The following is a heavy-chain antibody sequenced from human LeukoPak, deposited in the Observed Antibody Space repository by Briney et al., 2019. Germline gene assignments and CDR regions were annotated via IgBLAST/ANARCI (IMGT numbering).Heavy chain of an antibody. CDR3: ARGDSSGYYIAY. Sequence: PGGSLRLSCAASGFTFSDYYMSWIRQAPGKGLEWVSYISSSSSYTNYADSVKGRFTISRDNAKNSLYLQMNSLRAEDTAVYYCARGDSSGYYIAYWGQGTLVTVSS. CDR1: GFTFSDYY. CDR2: ISSSSSYT. V-gene: IGHV3-11*06. D-gene: IGHD3-22*01. J-gene: IGHJ4*02.